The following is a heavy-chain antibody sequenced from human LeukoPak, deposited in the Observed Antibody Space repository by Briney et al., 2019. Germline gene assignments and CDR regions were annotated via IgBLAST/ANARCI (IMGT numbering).Heavy chain of an antibody. CDR1: GYSFTTYC. J-gene: IGHJ1*01. CDR2: MNPSDDNT. CDR3: ARGYYDSSDYEYFQH. D-gene: IGHD3-22*01. V-gene: IGHV1-46*01. Sequence: GASVKVSCKASGYSFTTYCIHWVRQAPGQGLEWMGMMNPSDDNTIYAQIFQDRVTMTRDMSTSTAYMELRRLRSDDTAVYFCARGYYDSSDYEYFQHWGQGTLVTVSS.